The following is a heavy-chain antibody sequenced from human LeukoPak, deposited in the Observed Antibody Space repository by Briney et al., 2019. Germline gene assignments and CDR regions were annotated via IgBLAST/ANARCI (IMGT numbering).Heavy chain of an antibody. Sequence: SQTLSLTCTVSGGSISSGSYYWSWLRQPAGKGLEWIGRIYTSGNTNYNPSLKSRVTISVDTSKNQFSLKLSSVTAADTAVYYCARDAPSYYYYYYMDVWGKGTTVTISS. CDR1: GGSISSGSYY. CDR3: ARDAPSYYYYYYMDV. J-gene: IGHJ6*03. CDR2: IYTSGNT. V-gene: IGHV4-61*02.